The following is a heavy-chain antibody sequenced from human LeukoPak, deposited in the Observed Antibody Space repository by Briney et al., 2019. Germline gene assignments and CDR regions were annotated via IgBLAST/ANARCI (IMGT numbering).Heavy chain of an antibody. CDR1: GFTFSSFS. CDR2: IRSGGTNT. J-gene: IGHJ4*02. Sequence: GGSLRLSCAASGFTFSSFSMNWVRQAPGKGLEWVSYIRSGGTNTDHTGSVKGRFTISRDNAKNSLYLQMNSLRAEDTAVYYCAKGDGEAFWDYFDYWGQGTLVTVSS. V-gene: IGHV3-48*04. CDR3: AKGDGEAFWDYFDY. D-gene: IGHD3-16*01.